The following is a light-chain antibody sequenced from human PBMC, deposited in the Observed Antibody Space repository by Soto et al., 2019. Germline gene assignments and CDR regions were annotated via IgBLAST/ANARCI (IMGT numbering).Light chain of an antibody. CDR2: DVT. J-gene: IGLJ1*01. Sequence: QAALTQPASVSGSPGQSIAISCTGTSSDGGAYNYFSWYQQHPGKVPKLVIYDVTNRPSGVSDRFSGSKSGNTASLTISGLQAEDEADYYCSSYTSNTTPYVFGTGTKVTVL. CDR1: SSDGGAYNY. CDR3: SSYTSNTTPYV. V-gene: IGLV2-14*01.